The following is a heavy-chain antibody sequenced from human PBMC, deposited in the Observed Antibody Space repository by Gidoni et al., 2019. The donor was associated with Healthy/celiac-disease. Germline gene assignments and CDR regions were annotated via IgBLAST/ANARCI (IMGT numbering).Heavy chain of an antibody. CDR2: ISYDGSNK. J-gene: IGHJ4*02. CDR3: AREPALRCLEWDENPIDY. D-gene: IGHD3-3*01. CDR1: GFTFSSDS. V-gene: IGHV3-30-3*01. Sequence: QVQLVEAGGGVVQPGRSLRLPCAAPGFTFSSDSMHWVRQAPGKGLEWVAVISYDGSNKYYADSVKGRFTISRDNSKNTLYLQMNSLRAEDTAVYYCAREPALRCLEWDENPIDYWGQGTLVTVSS.